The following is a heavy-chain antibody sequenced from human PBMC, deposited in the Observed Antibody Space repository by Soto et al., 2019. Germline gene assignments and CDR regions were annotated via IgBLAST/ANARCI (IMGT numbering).Heavy chain of an antibody. D-gene: IGHD4-17*01. Sequence: GESLRNSWRGSEYSFTSYWIGWVRQMPGKGLEWMGIIYPGDSDTRYSPSFQGQVTISADKSTNTAYLQWSTLKASDTAMYYCGRSPGLIPTVMEDWGQGTLVTGSS. V-gene: IGHV5-51*01. J-gene: IGHJ4*02. CDR3: GRSPGLIPTVMED. CDR1: EYSFTSYW. CDR2: IYPGDSDT.